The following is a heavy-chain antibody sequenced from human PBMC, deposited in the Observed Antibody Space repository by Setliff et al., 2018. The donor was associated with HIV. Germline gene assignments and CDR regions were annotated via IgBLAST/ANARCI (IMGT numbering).Heavy chain of an antibody. CDR3: AQYGDYGRSMDV. J-gene: IGHJ6*04. D-gene: IGHD4-17*01. V-gene: IGHV4-4*02. Sequence: KTSETLSLTCAVSGGSISSGDWWTWVRQPPGKGLEWIGEISHSGSTNHNPSLRGRVTMFVDTSNNQFSLKLSSVTAEDTAVYYCAQYGDYGRSMDVWGKGTTVTVSS. CDR1: GGSISSGDW. CDR2: ISHSGST.